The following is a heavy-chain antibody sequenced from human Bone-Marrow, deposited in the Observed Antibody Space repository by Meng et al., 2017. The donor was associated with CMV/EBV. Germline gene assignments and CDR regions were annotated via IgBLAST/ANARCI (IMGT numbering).Heavy chain of an antibody. J-gene: IGHJ4*02. D-gene: IGHD1-26*01. Sequence: QVRLGQSGAEVKKPGASLQAACKASGYTVTTYGISWVRQAPGQGLEWMGWISAYNGNTNYAQKLQGRVTMTTDTSTSTAYMELRSLRSDDTAVYYCATLVGATPFDYWGQGTLVTVSS. CDR3: ATLVGATPFDY. CDR1: GYTVTTYG. V-gene: IGHV1-18*01. CDR2: ISAYNGNT.